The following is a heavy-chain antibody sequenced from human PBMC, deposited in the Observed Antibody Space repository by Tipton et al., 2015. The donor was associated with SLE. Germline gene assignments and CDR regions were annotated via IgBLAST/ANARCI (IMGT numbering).Heavy chain of an antibody. CDR3: AKDTNYGGNFGNFDL. V-gene: IGHV4-59*11. Sequence: TLSLTCTVSGGSISSHYWSWIRQPPGKGLEWIGYIYYSGSTNYNPSLKSRVTISVDTSKNQFSLKLSSVTAEDTALYYCAKDTNYGGNFGNFDLWGRGTLVTVSS. CDR2: IYYSGST. D-gene: IGHD4-23*01. J-gene: IGHJ2*01. CDR1: GGSISSHY.